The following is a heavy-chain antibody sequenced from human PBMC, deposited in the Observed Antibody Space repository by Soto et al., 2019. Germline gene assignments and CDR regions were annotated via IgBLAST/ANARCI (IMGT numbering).Heavy chain of an antibody. CDR2: IGAAGDP. D-gene: IGHD2-8*01. V-gene: IGHV3-13*05. CDR1: EFTFSNYD. Sequence: EVQLVESGGGLVQPGGSLRLSCAASEFTFSNYDMHWVRQAPGKGLEWVSGIGAAGDPYYPGSVKGRFTISRDNAKDSLSLQMNSLRVGDTAVYYCARSMRGVYYYGMDVWGQGTTVIVSS. J-gene: IGHJ6*02. CDR3: ARSMRGVYYYGMDV.